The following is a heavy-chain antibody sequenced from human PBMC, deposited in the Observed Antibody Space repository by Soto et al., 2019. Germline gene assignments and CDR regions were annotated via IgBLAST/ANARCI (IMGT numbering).Heavy chain of an antibody. CDR3: ARLRGVEGYCTNGVCPGAFDI. CDR1: GYSFTNYW. J-gene: IGHJ3*02. V-gene: IGHV5-51*01. D-gene: IGHD2-8*01. Sequence: PGESLKISCKGSGYSFTNYWIGWVRQMPGKGLEWMGIIHPGDSDTRYSPSFQGQVTISADKSISTAYLQWSSLKASDTAMHYCARLRGVEGYCTNGVCPGAFDIWGQGTMVTVSS. CDR2: IHPGDSDT.